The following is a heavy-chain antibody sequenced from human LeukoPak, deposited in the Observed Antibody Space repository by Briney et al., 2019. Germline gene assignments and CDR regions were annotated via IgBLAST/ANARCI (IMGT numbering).Heavy chain of an antibody. V-gene: IGHV3-30*02. Sequence: GGSLRLSCAASGFSFSAYAMYWVRQAPGKGPERVALIRYDGINKYYGDSVKGRFTISRDNSKNMLYLQMNSLRAEDTAVYYCVKTGSGWYGDYWGQGARVTVSS. CDR2: IRYDGINK. D-gene: IGHD6-13*01. CDR3: VKTGSGWYGDY. J-gene: IGHJ4*02. CDR1: GFSFSAYA.